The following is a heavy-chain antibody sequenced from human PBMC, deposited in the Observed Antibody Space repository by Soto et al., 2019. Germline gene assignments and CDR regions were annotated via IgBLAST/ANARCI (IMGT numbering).Heavy chain of an antibody. CDR1: GFSLTTRGMT. V-gene: IGHV2-5*01. CDR2: ST. CDR3: TLRQDTSRGPIY. Sequence: SGPTLVNPTQTLTLTCTVSGFSLTTRGMTLGWIRQPPGKAPEWLALSTQYSPSLQSRLAFTEDTSKNQVVLTMTNMDPVDTATYYCTLRQDTSRGPIYWGQGIMVTVSS. J-gene: IGHJ4*02. D-gene: IGHD6-13*01.